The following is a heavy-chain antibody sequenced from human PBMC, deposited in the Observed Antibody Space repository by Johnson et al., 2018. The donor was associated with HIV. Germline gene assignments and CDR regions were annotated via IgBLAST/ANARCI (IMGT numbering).Heavy chain of an antibody. CDR3: ATEGGTGAVDI. J-gene: IGHJ3*02. Sequence: QVLLVESGGGVVQPGRSLRLSCAASGFTFSDYAMHWVRQAPGKGLEWVASISSDGNNKYFADSVQGRFTISRDNSKNTLYLQMNSLRAEDTAVYYCATEGGTGAVDIWGQGTMVTVSA. CDR2: ISSDGNNK. CDR1: GFTFSDYA. V-gene: IGHV3-30*04. D-gene: IGHD2-15*01.